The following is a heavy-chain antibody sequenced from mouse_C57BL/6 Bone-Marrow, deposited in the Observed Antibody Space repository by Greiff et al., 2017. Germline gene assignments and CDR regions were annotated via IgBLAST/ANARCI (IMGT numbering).Heavy chain of an antibody. J-gene: IGHJ4*01. CDR3: ARGPGGYAMDY. V-gene: IGHV5-17*01. CDR2: ISSGSSTI. CDR1: GFTFSDYG. Sequence: EVQLVESGGGLVKPGGSLKLSCAASGFTFSDYGMHWVRQAPEKGLEWVAYISSGSSTIYYADTVKGRFTISRDNAKNTLFLQMTSLRSEDTAMYYCARGPGGYAMDYWGQGTSVTVSS.